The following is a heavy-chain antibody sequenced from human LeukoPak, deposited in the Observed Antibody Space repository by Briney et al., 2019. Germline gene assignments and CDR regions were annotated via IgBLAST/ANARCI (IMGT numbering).Heavy chain of an antibody. CDR2: INPNSGGT. CDR1: GYTFTNYA. Sequence: GASVKVSCKASGYTFTNYAMNWVRQAPGQGLEWMGWINPNSGGTNYAQKFQGRVTMTRDTSISTAYMELSRLRSDDTAVYYCARDPPTRTTVTTDFDYWGQGTLVTVSS. J-gene: IGHJ4*02. CDR3: ARDPPTRTTVTTDFDY. V-gene: IGHV1-2*02. D-gene: IGHD4-17*01.